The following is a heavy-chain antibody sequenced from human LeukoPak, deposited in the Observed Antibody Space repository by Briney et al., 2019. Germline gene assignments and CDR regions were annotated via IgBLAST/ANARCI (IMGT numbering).Heavy chain of an antibody. V-gene: IGHV3-30-3*01. CDR1: GFTFSSYA. CDR3: ARDQVDAFDI. CDR2: ISYDGSNK. Sequence: PGGSLRLSCAASGFTFSSYAMHWVRQAPGKGLEWVAVISYDGSNKYCADSVKGRFTISRDNSKNTLYLQMNSLRAEDTAVYYCARDQVDAFDIWGQGTMVTVSS. J-gene: IGHJ3*02.